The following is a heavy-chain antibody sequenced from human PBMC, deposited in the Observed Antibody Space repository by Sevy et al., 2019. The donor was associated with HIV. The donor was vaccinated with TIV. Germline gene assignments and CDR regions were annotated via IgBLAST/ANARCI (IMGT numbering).Heavy chain of an antibody. D-gene: IGHD6-13*01. CDR2: ISGSGGST. Sequence: GSLRLSCAASGFTFSSYAMSWVRQAPGKGLEWVSAISGSGGSTYYADSVKGRFTISRDNSKNTLYLQMNSLRAEDTAVYYCACGIAAAGTVCFDPWGQGTLVTVSS. CDR3: ACGIAAAGTVCFDP. CDR1: GFTFSSYA. V-gene: IGHV3-23*01. J-gene: IGHJ5*02.